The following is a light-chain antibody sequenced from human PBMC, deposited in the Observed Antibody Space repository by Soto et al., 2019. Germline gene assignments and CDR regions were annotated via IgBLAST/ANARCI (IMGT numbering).Light chain of an antibody. J-gene: IGLJ1*01. CDR1: SSNIESNT. CDR3: LAWDDSLNGNL. CDR2: TND. V-gene: IGLV1-44*01. Sequence: QSVLTQPPSASGTPGQRVTISCSGSSSNIESNTVYWYQQLPGMAPRLLIHTNDRRPSGVPDRISGSKSGTSASLAISGLQSEDEADYYCLAWDDSLNGNLFGTGTKVTVL.